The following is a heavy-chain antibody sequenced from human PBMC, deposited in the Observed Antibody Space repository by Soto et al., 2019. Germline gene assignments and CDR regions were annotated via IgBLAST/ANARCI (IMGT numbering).Heavy chain of an antibody. V-gene: IGHV1-69*13. D-gene: IGHD3-22*01. CDR3: ARDLKVIVVDPGYYGMDV. CDR1: GGTFSSYA. Sequence: WASVKVSCKASGGTFSSYAISWVRQAPGQGLEWMGGIIPIFGTANYAQKFQGRVTITADESTSTAYMELSSLRSEDTAVYYCARDLKVIVVDPGYYGMDVWGQGTTVTVSS. CDR2: IIPIFGTA. J-gene: IGHJ6*02.